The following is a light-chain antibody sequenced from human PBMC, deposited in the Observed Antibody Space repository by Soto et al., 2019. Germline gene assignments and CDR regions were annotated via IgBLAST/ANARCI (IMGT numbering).Light chain of an antibody. J-gene: IGKJ4*01. CDR1: QSVSSN. V-gene: IGKV3-15*01. CDR2: GAS. Sequence: EIVMTQSPATLSVSPGERGTLSCRASQSVSSNLAWYQQKPGQAPRLLIYGASTRATGIPGRFSGSGSGTEFTLTISSLQSEDFAVYYCQQYNNWPSLTFGGGTKVDIK. CDR3: QQYNNWPSLT.